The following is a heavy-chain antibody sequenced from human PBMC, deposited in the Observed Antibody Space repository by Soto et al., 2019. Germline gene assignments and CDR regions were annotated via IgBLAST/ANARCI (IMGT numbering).Heavy chain of an antibody. CDR2: IKSKTDGGTT. D-gene: IGHD3-10*01. Sequence: GGSLRLSCAASGFTFSNAWMSWVRQAPGKGLEWVGRIKSKTDGGTTDYAAPVKGRFTISRDDSKNTLYLQMNSLKTEDTAVYYCTTLYYSGSGSYYNNWFDPWGQGTLVTVSS. V-gene: IGHV3-15*01. CDR1: GFTFSNAW. CDR3: TTLYYSGSGSYYNNWFDP. J-gene: IGHJ5*02.